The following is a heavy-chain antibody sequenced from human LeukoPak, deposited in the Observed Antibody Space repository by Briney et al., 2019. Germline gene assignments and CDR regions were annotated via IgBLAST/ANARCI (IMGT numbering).Heavy chain of an antibody. V-gene: IGHV1-46*01. CDR1: GYTFTSYY. D-gene: IGHD3-22*01. Sequence: ASVKVSCKASGYTFTSYYMHWVRQAPGQGLEWMGIINPSGGSTSYAQKFQGRVTMTRDTSTSTVYMELSSLRSEDTAVYYCARDPRPINYYDSSGYYYGFGYWGQGTLVTVSS. CDR2: INPSGGST. J-gene: IGHJ4*02. CDR3: ARDPRPINYYDSSGYYYGFGY.